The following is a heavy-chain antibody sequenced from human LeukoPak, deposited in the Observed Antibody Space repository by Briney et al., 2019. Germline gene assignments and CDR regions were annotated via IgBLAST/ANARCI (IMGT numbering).Heavy chain of an antibody. J-gene: IGHJ6*02. CDR3: VRGYSFGPYGMDV. D-gene: IGHD2-15*01. Sequence: GGSLRLSCSASGFPFSSYAMHWVRQAPGKGLEYVSAISDSGGSTYYADSVKGRFTISRDNSKNTLYLQMSSLRAEDTAAYFCVRGYSFGPYGMDVWGQGTTVTVSS. V-gene: IGHV3-64D*09. CDR1: GFPFSSYA. CDR2: ISDSGGST.